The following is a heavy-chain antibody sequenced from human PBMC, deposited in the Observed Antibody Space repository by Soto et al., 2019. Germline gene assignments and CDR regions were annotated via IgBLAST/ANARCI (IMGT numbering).Heavy chain of an antibody. J-gene: IGHJ4*02. CDR3: AKEWVYDSSGWSFDY. Sequence: QSGGSLRLSCAASGFTFSSCGMHWVRQAPGKGLEWVAVISNDGSNKYYADSVKGRFTISRDNSKNTLYLQMNSLRAEDTAVYYCAKEWVYDSSGWSFDYWGQGTLVTVSS. V-gene: IGHV3-30*18. D-gene: IGHD3-22*01. CDR2: ISNDGSNK. CDR1: GFTFSSCG.